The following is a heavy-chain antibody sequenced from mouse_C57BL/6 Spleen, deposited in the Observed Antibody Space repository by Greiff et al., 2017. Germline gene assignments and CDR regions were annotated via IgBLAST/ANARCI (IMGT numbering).Heavy chain of an antibody. CDR2: LDPANGNT. J-gene: IGHJ3*01. V-gene: IGHV14-3*01. CDR1: GFNIKNTY. CDR3: ASDGYPFEY. D-gene: IGHD2-3*01. Sequence: EVQLQQSVAELVKTGASVKLSCTASGFNIKNTYMHWVKQRHEQSLEWIGRLDPANGNTKYAPKFQGKATITADTYSNTAYLQLSSLTSEDTAIYYCASDGYPFEYWGKGTLVNVSA.